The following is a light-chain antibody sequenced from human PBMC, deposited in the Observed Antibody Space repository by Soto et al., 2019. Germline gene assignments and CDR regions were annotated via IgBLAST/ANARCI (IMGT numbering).Light chain of an antibody. Sequence: QSVLPQPPSASGTPGQRVTISFSGSTSNIGSNSVRWYQQLPGMAPKIIIYSNNHRPSGVPDRYSGSKSGTSASLAISGLQSEDEGDYYCATWDESLKGRLFGGGTKLTVL. V-gene: IGLV1-44*01. CDR3: ATWDESLKGRL. J-gene: IGLJ2*01. CDR1: TSNIGSNS. CDR2: SNN.